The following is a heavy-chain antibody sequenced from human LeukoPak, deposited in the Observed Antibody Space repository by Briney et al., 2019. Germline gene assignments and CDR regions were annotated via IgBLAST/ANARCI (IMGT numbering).Heavy chain of an antibody. V-gene: IGHV4-59*01. D-gene: IGHD3-10*01. Sequence: EASETLSLTCTVSGGSISSYYWSWIRQPPGKGLEWIGYIYYSGSTNYNPSLKSRVTISVDTSKIQFSLKLSSVTAADTAVYYCARAGGIDNWFDPWGQGTLVTVSS. CDR2: IYYSGST. CDR3: ARAGGIDNWFDP. J-gene: IGHJ5*02. CDR1: GGSISSYY.